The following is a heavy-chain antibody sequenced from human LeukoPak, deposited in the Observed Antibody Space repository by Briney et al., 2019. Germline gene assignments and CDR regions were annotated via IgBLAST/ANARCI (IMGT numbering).Heavy chain of an antibody. CDR1: GYTFISYG. CDR2: ISTYNGHT. D-gene: IGHD5-24*01. Sequence: GASVKVSCKASGYTFISYGISWVRQAPGQGLEWMGWISTYNGHTNYAQNLQGRVTMTRDMSTSTDYLELSSLRSEDTAVCYCARDNSVRDEAWWFNPWGQGTLVTVSS. CDR3: ARDNSVRDEAWWFNP. V-gene: IGHV1-18*01. J-gene: IGHJ5*02.